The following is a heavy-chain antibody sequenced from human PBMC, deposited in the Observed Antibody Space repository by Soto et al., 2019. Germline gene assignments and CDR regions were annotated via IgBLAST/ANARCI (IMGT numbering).Heavy chain of an antibody. V-gene: IGHV3-30*18. CDR3: AQPAVPAAMTIDY. J-gene: IGHJ4*02. D-gene: IGHD2-2*01. CDR2: ISYDGSNK. CDR1: GFTFSSYG. Sequence: GGSLRLSCAASGFTFSSYGMHWVRQAPGKGLEWVAVISYDGSNKYYADSVKGRFTISRDNSKNTLYLQMNSLRAENTAVYYCAQPAVPAAMTIDYWGQGTLVTVSS.